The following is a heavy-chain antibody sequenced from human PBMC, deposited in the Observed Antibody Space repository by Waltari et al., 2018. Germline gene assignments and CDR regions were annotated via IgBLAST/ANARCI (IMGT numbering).Heavy chain of an antibody. V-gene: IGHV3-53*01. J-gene: IGHJ4*02. CDR3: ALNTVTVPFPY. D-gene: IGHD4-17*01. Sequence: EVEVVESGGGFVQPGGSLRLDCAVSGFVVSDNDVIWVRQAPGKGLEWVSIVYAPGDAHYANDVKGRFTSSRDISTNTVFLHMSGLRDEDTAVYYCALNTVTVPFPYWGRGTLVTVSS. CDR2: VYAPGDA. CDR1: GFVVSDND.